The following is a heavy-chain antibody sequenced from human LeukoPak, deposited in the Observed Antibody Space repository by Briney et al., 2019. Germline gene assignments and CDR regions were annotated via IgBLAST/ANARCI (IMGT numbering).Heavy chain of an antibody. CDR3: AKRADFGGFDP. D-gene: IGHD3-10*01. CDR1: EFTYSTYA. V-gene: IGHV3-23*01. Sequence: GGSLRLSCAASEFTYSTYAMSWVRQAPRKGLEWVSSISGSSGSTYYADSVKGRFTISRDNSKNTLYLQMNSLRAEDTAVYYCAKRADFGGFDPWGQGTLVTVSS. CDR2: ISGSSGST. J-gene: IGHJ5*02.